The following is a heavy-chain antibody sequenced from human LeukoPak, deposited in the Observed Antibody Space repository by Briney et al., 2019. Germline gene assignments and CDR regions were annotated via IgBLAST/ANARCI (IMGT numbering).Heavy chain of an antibody. V-gene: IGHV3-74*01. D-gene: IGHD2-15*01. Sequence: GGSLRLSCAASGFTFSSYWMHWVRQAPGKGLVWVSRINYDGTSTSYADSVKGRFTISRDNAKNTLYLQINSLRAEDTAVYYCTRPQSGYDAFDIWGQGTMVTVSS. CDR1: GFTFSSYW. CDR2: INYDGTST. CDR3: TRPQSGYDAFDI. J-gene: IGHJ3*02.